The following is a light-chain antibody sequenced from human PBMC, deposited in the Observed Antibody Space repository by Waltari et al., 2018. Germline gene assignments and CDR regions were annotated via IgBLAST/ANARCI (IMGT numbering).Light chain of an antibody. CDR2: DVV. CDR1: SNDIGDYNY. CDR3: SSYPSTSTFV. J-gene: IGLJ1*01. V-gene: IGLV2-14*03. Sequence: QSALTQPASVSGSPGQSIPISCTGTSNDIGDYNYVSWYQQHPGKVPKLMIYDVVGRPSGVSDRFSGSKSGNTASLTISGLQTEDEADYYCSSYPSTSTFVFGSGTKVTVL.